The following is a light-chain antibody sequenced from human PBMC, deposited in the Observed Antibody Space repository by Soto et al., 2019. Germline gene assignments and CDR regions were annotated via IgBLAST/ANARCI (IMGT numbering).Light chain of an antibody. CDR1: QGIRSF. Sequence: DIQMTQSPSTLSASLGDRVTITCRASQGIRSFLAWYQQIPGKVPKLLIYSASTLQSGVPSRFSGSGSGTDYTLTISSLQPEDVEIYYCQKYNSGPLTFGGGTKVDIK. CDR3: QKYNSGPLT. J-gene: IGKJ4*01. CDR2: SAS. V-gene: IGKV1-27*01.